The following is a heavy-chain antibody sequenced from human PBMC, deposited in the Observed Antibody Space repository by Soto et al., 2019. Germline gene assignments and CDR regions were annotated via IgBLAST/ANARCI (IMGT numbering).Heavy chain of an antibody. D-gene: IGHD4-17*01. CDR3: ARPLTTGSNTNVAY. J-gene: IGHJ4*02. V-gene: IGHV3-30-3*01. Sequence: GGSLRLSCAASGFPFDIYAVHLVRQSPGKGLEWVAIVSYDESHKYYADSVKGRFTISRDNSKNTLYLQMSSLRAEDTAVYYCARPLTTGSNTNVAYWGKGTLVTVSS. CDR2: VSYDESHK. CDR1: GFPFDIYA.